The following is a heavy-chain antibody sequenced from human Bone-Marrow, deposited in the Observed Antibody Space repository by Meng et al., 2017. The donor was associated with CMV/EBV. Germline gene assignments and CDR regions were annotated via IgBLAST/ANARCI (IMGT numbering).Heavy chain of an antibody. J-gene: IGHJ4*02. V-gene: IGHV3-66*01. D-gene: IGHD6-19*01. Sequence: EQLVASGEGVVPPERSLRLSCAASRFTIRSNYMTCVRQAPGKGLEWVSVIYSGGSTYHADSVKGRFTISGDNSKNTLYLQMNSLRAEDTAVYYCARDVEQWLVRWGQGTLVTVSS. CDR2: IYSGGST. CDR3: ARDVEQWLVR. CDR1: RFTIRSNY.